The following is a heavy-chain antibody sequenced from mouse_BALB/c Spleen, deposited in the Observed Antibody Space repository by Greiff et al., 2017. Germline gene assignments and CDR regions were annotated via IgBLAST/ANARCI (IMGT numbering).Heavy chain of an antibody. CDR2: IRNKANGYTT. D-gene: IGHD3-3*01. V-gene: IGHV7-3*02. CDR1: GFTFTDYY. J-gene: IGHJ4*01. Sequence: EVNVVESGGGLVQPGGSLRLSCATSGFTFTDYYMSWVRQPPGKALEWLGFIRNKANGYTTEYSASVKGRFTISRDNSQSILYLQMNTLRAEDSATYYCARDRGHYAMDYWGQGTSVTVSS. CDR3: ARDRGHYAMDY.